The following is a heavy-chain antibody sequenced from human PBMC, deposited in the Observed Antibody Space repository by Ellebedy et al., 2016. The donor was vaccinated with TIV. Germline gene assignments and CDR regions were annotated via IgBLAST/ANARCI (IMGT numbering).Heavy chain of an antibody. D-gene: IGHD3-22*01. CDR3: AKGRGGGSDSSAPRYYFDY. V-gene: IGHV3-23*01. J-gene: IGHJ4*02. CDR1: GFTFSPYA. CDR2: IVGSGAKK. Sequence: GESLKISCAASGFTFSPYAMAWVRQAPGKGLEWVSGIVGSGAKKYADSVKGRFTISRDNSKKTLYLKMNSLRAEDTTVYYCAKGRGGGSDSSAPRYYFDYWGLGTLVTVSS.